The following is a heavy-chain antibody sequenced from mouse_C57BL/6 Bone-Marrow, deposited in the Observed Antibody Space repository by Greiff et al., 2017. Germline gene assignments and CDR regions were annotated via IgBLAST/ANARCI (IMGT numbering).Heavy chain of an antibody. Sequence: QVQLKQSGAELARPGASVKLSCKASGYTFTSYGISWVKQRTGQGLEWIGEIYPRSGNTYYNQKFKGKATLTADKSSSTAYMERRSLTSEDSAVYFCGGDGYLEGAWFAYWGQGTLVTVSA. V-gene: IGHV1-81*01. D-gene: IGHD2-3*01. J-gene: IGHJ3*01. CDR2: IYPRSGNT. CDR1: GYTFTSYG. CDR3: GGDGYLEGAWFAY.